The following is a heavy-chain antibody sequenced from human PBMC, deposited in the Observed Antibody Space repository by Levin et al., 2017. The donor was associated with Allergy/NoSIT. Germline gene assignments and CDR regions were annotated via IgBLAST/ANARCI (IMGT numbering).Heavy chain of an antibody. CDR2: INQDGSDK. CDR3: ARIQYYSDY. V-gene: IGHV3-7*02. J-gene: IGHJ4*02. CDR1: GFTFRSYL. D-gene: IGHD5-24*01. Sequence: LSLTCAASGFTFRSYLMSWVRQAPGKGLEWVANINQDGSDKYYVDSVKGRFTISRDNAKNSLYLQMNSLTVEDTAVYYCARIQYYSDYWGQGTLVTVSS.